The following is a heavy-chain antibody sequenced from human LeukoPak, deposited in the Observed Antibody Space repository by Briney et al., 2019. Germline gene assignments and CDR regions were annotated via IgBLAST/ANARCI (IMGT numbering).Heavy chain of an antibody. D-gene: IGHD2-8*02. CDR3: ARVICTGGSCFQNDY. Sequence: GGSLRLSCTASGFIFSNFEMDWVRQSPGKGLQWVAYINSGATSEYYADSVKGRFTISRDNAKNSLYLQMNSLGVQDTAIYYCARVICTGGSCFQNDYWGQGTLVTVSS. CDR2: INSGATSE. J-gene: IGHJ4*02. CDR1: GFIFSNFE. V-gene: IGHV3-48*03.